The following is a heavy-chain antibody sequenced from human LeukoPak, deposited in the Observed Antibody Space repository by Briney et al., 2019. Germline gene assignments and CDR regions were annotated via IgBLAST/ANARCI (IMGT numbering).Heavy chain of an antibody. Sequence: GSLRLSCAASGFTFSGYGMHWVRQAPGRGLGWVAVIWYDGSKAYYVDSVEGRFTISRDNSKNTLYLQMNSLRVDDTGVYYCARFEGLVAGLDQWGRGTLVTVSS. J-gene: IGHJ5*02. CDR2: IWYDGSKA. CDR1: GFTFSGYG. D-gene: IGHD6-19*01. CDR3: ARFEGLVAGLDQ. V-gene: IGHV3-33*01.